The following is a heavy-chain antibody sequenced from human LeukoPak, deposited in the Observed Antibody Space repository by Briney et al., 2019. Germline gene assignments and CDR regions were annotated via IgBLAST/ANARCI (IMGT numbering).Heavy chain of an antibody. CDR1: GFTLSSFN. V-gene: IGHV3-21*01. J-gene: IGHJ3*02. CDR3: ARNAAMAADI. D-gene: IGHD5-18*01. Sequence: PGGSLRLSCAASGFTLSSFNMNWVRQAPGKGLEWVSSISSSSSYIYYADSVKGRFTISRDNAKNTLYLQMNSLRAEDTAVYYCARNAAMAADIWGQGTMVTVSS. CDR2: ISSSSSYI.